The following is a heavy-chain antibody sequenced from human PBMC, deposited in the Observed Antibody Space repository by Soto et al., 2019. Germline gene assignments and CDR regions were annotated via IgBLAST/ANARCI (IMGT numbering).Heavy chain of an antibody. CDR3: AKAHREQLRINYFDY. CDR1: GFTFSSYA. J-gene: IGHJ4*02. CDR2: VSASGDTT. V-gene: IGHV3-23*01. D-gene: IGHD1-1*01. Sequence: PGGSLRLSCAGSGFTFSSYAMSWVRQAPGKGLEWVAGVSASGDTTNYRDSVKGRFTISRDNFKKMLYLQMNSLRAEDTAVYYCAKAHREQLRINYFDYWGQGTLVTVSS.